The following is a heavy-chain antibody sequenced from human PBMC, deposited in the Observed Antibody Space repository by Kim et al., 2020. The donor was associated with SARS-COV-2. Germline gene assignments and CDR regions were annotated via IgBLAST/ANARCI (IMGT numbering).Heavy chain of an antibody. V-gene: IGHV1-69*13. CDR1: EDTFSACV. D-gene: IGHD2-15*01. Sequence: SVKVSCKASEDTFSACVVAGVRQAPGQGLEWLGGFIPLFGIPDYAQKFQGRLTISAHESTNTAYLGLGSLRSDDTAVDYCTREGYCRGSRCYGPEEKLRFWGQGTLVTVSS. CDR2: FIPLFGIP. J-gene: IGHJ4*02. CDR3: TREGYCRGSRCYGPEEKLRF.